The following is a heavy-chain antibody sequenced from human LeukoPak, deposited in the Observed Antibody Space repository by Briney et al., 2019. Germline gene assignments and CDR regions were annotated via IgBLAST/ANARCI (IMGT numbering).Heavy chain of an antibody. Sequence: PRESLRLSFAASGFNFRTYGMHWVRQAPGKGLDWVAFIRYDGSNKYYADSVKRRFTISRDNSRNTLYLQMNSLRADDTAVYYCAKGRRYNILTGYYVSEVDPWGQGTQVTVSS. CDR2: IRYDGSNK. CDR3: AKGRRYNILTGYYVSEVDP. D-gene: IGHD3-9*01. V-gene: IGHV3-30*02. J-gene: IGHJ5*02. CDR1: GFNFRTYG.